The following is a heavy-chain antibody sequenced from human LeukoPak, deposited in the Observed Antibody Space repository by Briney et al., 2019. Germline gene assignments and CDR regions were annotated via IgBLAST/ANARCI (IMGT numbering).Heavy chain of an antibody. CDR3: AGGSDYYYGMDV. Sequence: GGSLRLSCAAPGFTVSSNYMSWVRQAPGKGLEWVSVIYSGGSTYYADSVKGRFTISRDNSKNTLYLQMNSLRAEDTAVYYCAGGSDYYYGMDVWGQGTTVTVSS. J-gene: IGHJ6*02. D-gene: IGHD3-10*01. V-gene: IGHV3-53*01. CDR2: IYSGGST. CDR1: GFTVSSNY.